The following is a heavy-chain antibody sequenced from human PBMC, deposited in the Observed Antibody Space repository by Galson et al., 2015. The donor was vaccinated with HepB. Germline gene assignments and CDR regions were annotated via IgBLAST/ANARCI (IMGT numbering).Heavy chain of an antibody. V-gene: IGHV3-7*03. Sequence: SLRLSCAASGFTFSSYWMSWVRQAPGKGLEWVANIKQDGSEKYYVDSVKGRFTISRDNAKNSLYLQMNSLRAEDTAVYYCARDTSSSAQPTYYYYGMDVWGQGTTVTVSS. CDR1: GFTFSSYW. CDR2: IKQDGSEK. D-gene: IGHD6-6*01. J-gene: IGHJ6*02. CDR3: ARDTSSSAQPTYYYYGMDV.